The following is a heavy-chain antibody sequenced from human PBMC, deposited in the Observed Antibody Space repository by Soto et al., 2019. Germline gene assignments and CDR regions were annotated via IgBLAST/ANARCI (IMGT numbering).Heavy chain of an antibody. D-gene: IGHD4-4*01. CDR1: GGSINSGGYY. V-gene: IGHV4-31*03. CDR2: LYYRGNT. Sequence: PSETLSLTCTVSGGSINSGGYYWNWIRQHPGKGLEWLGYLYYRGNTYYNPSLKSRITISGDTSKNQFSLKLSSVTAADTAVYYCARDVTTRTSTYYYAMDAWGQGTTVTVSS. CDR3: ARDVTTRTSTYYYAMDA. J-gene: IGHJ6*02.